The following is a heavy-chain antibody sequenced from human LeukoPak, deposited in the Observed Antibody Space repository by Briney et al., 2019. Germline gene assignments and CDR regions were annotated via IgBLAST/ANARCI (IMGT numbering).Heavy chain of an antibody. CDR3: ARGGYAF. Sequence: GGSLRLSCVASGFTFRSYVMSWVRQAPGKGLEWVANIREDGSDKYYVDSVKGRFTVSRDNNKNSLFLQLDSLRVEDTAVYYCARGGYAFWGQGVQITVPS. CDR2: IREDGSDK. V-gene: IGHV3-7*01. D-gene: IGHD5-12*01. J-gene: IGHJ4*02. CDR1: GFTFRSYV.